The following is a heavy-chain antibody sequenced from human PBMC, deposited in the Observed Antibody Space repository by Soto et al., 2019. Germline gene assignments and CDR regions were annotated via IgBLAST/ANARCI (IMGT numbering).Heavy chain of an antibody. CDR1: GGSISSSSYY. CDR3: ARQESSFFYGDRGDY. Sequence: QLQLQESGPGLVKPSETLSLTCTVSGGSISSSSYYWGWIRQPPGKGLEWIGSIYYSGSTYYNPSLKSRVTRSVDTSKNQFALKRGSVIAAGTSGYYGARQESSFFYGDRGDYWGQETLITVSS. CDR2: IYYSGST. D-gene: IGHD4-17*01. J-gene: IGHJ4*02. V-gene: IGHV4-39*01.